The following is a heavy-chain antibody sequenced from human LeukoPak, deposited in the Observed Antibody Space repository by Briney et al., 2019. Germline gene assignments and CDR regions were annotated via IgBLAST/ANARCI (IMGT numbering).Heavy chain of an antibody. Sequence: GRSLRLSCAASGFTFDDYAMHWVRQAPGKGLEWVSGISWNSGSIGYADSVKGRFTISRDNAKNSPYLQMNSLRAEDTAVYFCARMWGSSWSYFDYWGQGTLVTVSS. CDR2: ISWNSGSI. J-gene: IGHJ4*02. V-gene: IGHV3-9*01. CDR1: GFTFDDYA. CDR3: ARMWGSSWSYFDY. D-gene: IGHD6-13*01.